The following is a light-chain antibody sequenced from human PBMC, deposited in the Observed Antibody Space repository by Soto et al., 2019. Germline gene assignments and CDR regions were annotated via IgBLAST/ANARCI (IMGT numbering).Light chain of an antibody. CDR3: SSYRSNSYTSSSTLV. CDR1: SSDIGSYNY. V-gene: IGLV2-14*01. Sequence: QSVLTQPASVSGSPGQSITISCTGTSSDIGSYNYVSWYQHHPGKAPKLMVYEVINRPSGVSNRFSGSKSGNTASLTISGLQAEDEASYYCSSYRSNSYTSSSTLVFGGGTKVTVL. J-gene: IGLJ3*02. CDR2: EVI.